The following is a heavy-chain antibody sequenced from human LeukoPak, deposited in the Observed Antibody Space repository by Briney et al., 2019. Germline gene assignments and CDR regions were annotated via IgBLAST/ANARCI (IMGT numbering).Heavy chain of an antibody. V-gene: IGHV3-23*01. Sequence: GGSLRLSCAASGFTFSSYAMSWVRQAPGEGLEWVSAISGSGGSTYYADSVKGRFTISRDNSKNTLYLQMNSLRAEDTAVYYCAKEAPVLRFLEWVPDAFDIWGQGTMVTVSS. J-gene: IGHJ3*02. CDR1: GFTFSSYA. CDR2: ISGSGGST. CDR3: AKEAPVLRFLEWVPDAFDI. D-gene: IGHD3-3*01.